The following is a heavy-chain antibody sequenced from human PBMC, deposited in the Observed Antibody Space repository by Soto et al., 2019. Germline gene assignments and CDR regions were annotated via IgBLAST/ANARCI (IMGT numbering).Heavy chain of an antibody. CDR2: IWSDGSSE. CDR1: GFTFSTYA. Sequence: LRLSCAASGFTFSTYAMHWVRQTPGKGLEWVAIIWSDGSSEYYADSVKGRFTISRDNSKNTLHLQMSSLRVEDTAVYYCARDPSVAGTRSFDHWGQGTLVTVSS. V-gene: IGHV3-33*01. J-gene: IGHJ4*02. CDR3: ARDPSVAGTRSFDH. D-gene: IGHD6-19*01.